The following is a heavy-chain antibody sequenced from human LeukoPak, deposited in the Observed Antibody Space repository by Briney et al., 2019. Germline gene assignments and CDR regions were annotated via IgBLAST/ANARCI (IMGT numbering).Heavy chain of an antibody. D-gene: IGHD2-2*01. V-gene: IGHV4-61*02. Sequence: SQTLSLTCTVSGGSISSGSYYWSWIRQPAGKGLEWIGRIYTSGSTNYNPSLKSRVTISVDTSKNQFSLKLSSVTAADTAVYYCARDGGPATAMSGFDYWGQGALVTVSS. J-gene: IGHJ4*02. CDR3: ARDGGPATAMSGFDY. CDR1: GGSISSGSYY. CDR2: IYTSGST.